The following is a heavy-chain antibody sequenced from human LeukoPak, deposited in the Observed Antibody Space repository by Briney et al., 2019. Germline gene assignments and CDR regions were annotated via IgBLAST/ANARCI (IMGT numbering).Heavy chain of an antibody. CDR2: IGTSDPGT. D-gene: IGHD5-18*01. CDR1: GFSLSGYA. J-gene: IGHJ6*02. V-gene: IGHV3-23*01. Sequence: PGGSLRLSCVASGFSLSGYAMSWVRQAPGKGLEWVSHIGTSDPGTFYADSVKGRFTISRDNSENTLYLQMNSLRDEDTAVYCCGRKDLKTPMVLLDVWGQGTTVIVSS. CDR3: GRKDLKTPMVLLDV.